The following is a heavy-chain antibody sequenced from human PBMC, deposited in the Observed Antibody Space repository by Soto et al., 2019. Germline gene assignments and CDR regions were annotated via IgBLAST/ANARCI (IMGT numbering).Heavy chain of an antibody. CDR2: IYSGGST. CDR1: GFTFSSND. J-gene: IGHJ3*01. Sequence: EVPLVESGGGLIQPGGSLRLSCAASGFTFSSNDMNCVRQAPGKGLEWVSLIYSGGSTYYADSVKGRFTISRDNSKNTLYLQMSSLRAEDTAVYYCATRPLLPGAPWGQGTMVTVSS. V-gene: IGHV3-53*01. CDR3: ATRPLLPGAP. D-gene: IGHD3-22*01.